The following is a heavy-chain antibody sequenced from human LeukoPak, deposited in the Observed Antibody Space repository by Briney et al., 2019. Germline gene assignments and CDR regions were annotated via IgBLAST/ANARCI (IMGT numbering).Heavy chain of an antibody. J-gene: IGHJ4*02. V-gene: IGHV4-61*05. CDR2: IYYSGST. CDR3: ARGSGSSWTFDY. Sequence: SETLSLTCTVSGGFISSSTYYWVWVRQPPGKGLEWIGYIYYSGSTNYNPSLKSRVTISVDTSKNQFSLKLSSVTAADTAVYYCARGSGSSWTFDYWGQGTLVTVSS. CDR1: GGFISSSTYY. D-gene: IGHD6-13*01.